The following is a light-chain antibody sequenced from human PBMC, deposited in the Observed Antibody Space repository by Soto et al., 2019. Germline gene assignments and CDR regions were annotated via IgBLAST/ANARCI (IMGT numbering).Light chain of an antibody. Sequence: IQMTHSPSTLSASVGDRVTITCRASQSISSWLAWYQQKPGKAPELLSHGASSGKSWVPSRFSGCVCGREFNLTIRSTQPADSATNYCQQYDPFSTLDKGTKV. J-gene: IGKJ1*01. CDR2: GAS. V-gene: IGKV1-5*01. CDR1: QSISSW. CDR3: QQYDPFST.